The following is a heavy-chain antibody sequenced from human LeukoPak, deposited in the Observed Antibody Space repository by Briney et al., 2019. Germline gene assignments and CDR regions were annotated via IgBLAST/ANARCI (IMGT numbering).Heavy chain of an antibody. D-gene: IGHD1-26*01. CDR3: ARKVGATGYFDY. Sequence: QPGGSLRLSCAASGFTFSSYSMNWVRQPPGKGLEWIGSIYYSGSTYYNPSLKSRVTISVDTSKNQFSLKLSSVTAADTAVYYCARKVGATGYFDYWGQGTLVTVSS. CDR2: IYYSGST. V-gene: IGHV4-39*07. J-gene: IGHJ4*02. CDR1: GFTFSSYS.